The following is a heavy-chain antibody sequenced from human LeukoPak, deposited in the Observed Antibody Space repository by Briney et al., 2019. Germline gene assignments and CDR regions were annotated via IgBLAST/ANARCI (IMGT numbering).Heavy chain of an antibody. CDR3: AKSTGWYSSSWYSTD. J-gene: IGHJ4*02. V-gene: IGHV3-23*01. CDR1: EFTFSDYG. CDR2: IGGTGAKT. Sequence: GGSLRLSCAASEFTFSDYGMHWVRQAPGKGLEWVSAIGGTGAKTYYADSVKGRFTISRDNSNSMLYLQMNSLRDEDTAVYYCAKSTGWYSSSWYSTDWGQGTLVTVSS. D-gene: IGHD6-13*01.